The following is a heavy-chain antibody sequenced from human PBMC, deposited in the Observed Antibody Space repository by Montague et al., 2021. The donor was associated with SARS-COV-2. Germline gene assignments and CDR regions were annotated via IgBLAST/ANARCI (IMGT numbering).Heavy chain of an antibody. CDR2: ISSSCSTI. CDR1: GFTFSSYE. J-gene: IGHJ3*02. D-gene: IGHD3-9*01. CDR3: ASNVLRYFDWLFPADAFDI. Sequence: SLRLSCAASGFTFSSYEMNWFRQAPVKGLEWVSYISSSCSTIYYADSVKGRFTISRDNAKNSLYLQMNSLRAEDTAVYYCASNVLRYFDWLFPADAFDIWGQGKMVTVSS. V-gene: IGHV3-48*03.